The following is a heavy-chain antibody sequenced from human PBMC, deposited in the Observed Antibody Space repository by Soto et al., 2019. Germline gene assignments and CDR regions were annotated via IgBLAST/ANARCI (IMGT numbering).Heavy chain of an antibody. V-gene: IGHV4-4*02. Sequence: QVQLQESGPGLVKPSGTLSLTCAVSGGSISSSNWWSWVRQPPGKGLEWIGEIYHSGSTNYNPSCKRRVTISVDKSKNQFSRKLSSVTAADTAVYYCAGWIQLQQYYYYGMDVWGQGTTVTVSS. J-gene: IGHJ6*02. CDR2: IYHSGST. CDR1: GGSISSSNW. D-gene: IGHD5-18*01. CDR3: AGWIQLQQYYYYGMDV.